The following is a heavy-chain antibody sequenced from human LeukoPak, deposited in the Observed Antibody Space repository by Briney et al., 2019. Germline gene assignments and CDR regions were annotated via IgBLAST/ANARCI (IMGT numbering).Heavy chain of an antibody. D-gene: IGHD3-22*01. J-gene: IGHJ4*02. Sequence: QPGGSLRLSCAASGFTFSSYAMSWVRQAPGKGLEWVSAISGSGGSTYHADSVKGRFTISRDNSKNTLYLQMSSLRAEDTAVYFCAKGAYGSSGYYYAFDYWGQGTLVTVSS. CDR1: GFTFSSYA. V-gene: IGHV3-23*01. CDR3: AKGAYGSSGYYYAFDY. CDR2: ISGSGGST.